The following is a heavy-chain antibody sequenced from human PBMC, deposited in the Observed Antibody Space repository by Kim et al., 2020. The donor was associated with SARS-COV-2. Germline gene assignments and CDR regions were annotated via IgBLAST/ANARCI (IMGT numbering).Heavy chain of an antibody. D-gene: IGHD3-10*01. CDR3: ASAERGVDGYDY. Sequence: YYPPSLKSRVTISVDTSKNQFSLKLSSVTAADTAVYYCASAERGVDGYDYWGQGTLVTVSS. V-gene: IGHV4-31*02. J-gene: IGHJ4*02.